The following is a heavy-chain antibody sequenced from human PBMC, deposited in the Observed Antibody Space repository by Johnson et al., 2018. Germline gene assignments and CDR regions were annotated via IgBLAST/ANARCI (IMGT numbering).Heavy chain of an antibody. V-gene: IGHV3-30*18. CDR2: IAYDGSNK. J-gene: IGHJ1*01. Sequence: VELLESGGGVVQPGRSLRLSCAASGFTFSSYGMHWVRQAPGKGLEWVAVIAYDGSNKYYVDSVKGRFTTCRDNSKNTLSLQSNSLRADDTAVYYCAKDPWSGSYPEYFQHWGQGTLVTVSS. D-gene: IGHD1-26*01. CDR3: AKDPWSGSYPEYFQH. CDR1: GFTFSSYG.